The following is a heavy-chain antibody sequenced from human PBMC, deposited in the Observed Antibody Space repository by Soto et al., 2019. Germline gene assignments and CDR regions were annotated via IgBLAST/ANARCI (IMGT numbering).Heavy chain of an antibody. D-gene: IGHD6-13*01. Sequence: QVQLVESGGGVVQPGRSLRLSCAASGFTFSSYGMHWVRQAPGKGLEWVAVISYDGSNKYYADSVKGRFTISRDNSKNALELQMNSLRAEDRAVYYCAKGGGYSSSWYGDYWGQGTLVTVSS. CDR1: GFTFSSYG. CDR2: ISYDGSNK. CDR3: AKGGGYSSSWYGDY. V-gene: IGHV3-30*18. J-gene: IGHJ4*02.